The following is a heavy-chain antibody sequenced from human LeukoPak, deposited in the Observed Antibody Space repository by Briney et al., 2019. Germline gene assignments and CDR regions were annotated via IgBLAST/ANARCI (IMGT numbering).Heavy chain of an antibody. CDR1: GFTFDNYA. Sequence: GGSLRLSCAASGFTFDNYAMTWVRQPPGKGLEWVSLVSGSGGGTYYADSVKGRFTISRDNSKNTLYLQMNSLRVDDTAVYFCAKRDPRPFAFDIWGQGTMVTVSS. CDR3: AKRDPRPFAFDI. J-gene: IGHJ3*02. CDR2: VSGSGGGT. V-gene: IGHV3-23*01.